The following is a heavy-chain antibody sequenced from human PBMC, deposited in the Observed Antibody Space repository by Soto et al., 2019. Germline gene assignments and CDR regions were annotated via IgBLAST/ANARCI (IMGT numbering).Heavy chain of an antibody. CDR2: ISPYNGHI. V-gene: IGHV1-18*01. Sequence: QVQLVQSAAEVKKPGASVKVSCKASGYSFTSYGVRWVRRAPGQGLEWMGWISPYNGHIQCVQRIQGRVSMTKDTYKKTAYMELRNLRSDDTAQYYWTRDLTIVPATHPRLENYGMDVWCQGTTVIVSS. J-gene: IGHJ6*02. D-gene: IGHD2-2*01. CDR3: TRDLTIVPATHPRLENYGMDV. CDR1: GYSFTSYG.